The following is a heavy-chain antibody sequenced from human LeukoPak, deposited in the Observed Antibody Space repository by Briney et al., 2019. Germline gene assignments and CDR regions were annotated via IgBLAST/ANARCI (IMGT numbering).Heavy chain of an antibody. CDR2: INPNSGGT. Sequence: GASVKVSCKASGYTFTGYYMHWVRQAPGQGLEWMGWINPNSGGTNYAQKFQGRVTMTRDTSISTAYMELSRLRSDDTAVYYCARDVVPAAHYYYYYGMDVWGQGTTVTVSS. V-gene: IGHV1-2*02. D-gene: IGHD2-2*01. CDR3: ARDVVPAAHYYYYYGMDV. J-gene: IGHJ6*02. CDR1: GYTFTGYY.